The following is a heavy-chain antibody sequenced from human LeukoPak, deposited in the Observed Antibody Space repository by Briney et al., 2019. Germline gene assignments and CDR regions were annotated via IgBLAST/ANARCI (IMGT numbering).Heavy chain of an antibody. D-gene: IGHD4-17*01. CDR2: IIPILGIA. V-gene: IGHV1-69*04. CDR3: ASGRVKVTTSNYYYYGMDV. Sequence: SVKVSCKASGGTFSSYAISWVRQAPGQGLEWMGRIIPILGIANYAQKFQGRVTITADKSTSTAYMELSSLRSEDTAVYYCASGRVKVTTSNYYYYGMDVWGQGTTVTVSS. CDR1: GGTFSSYA. J-gene: IGHJ6*02.